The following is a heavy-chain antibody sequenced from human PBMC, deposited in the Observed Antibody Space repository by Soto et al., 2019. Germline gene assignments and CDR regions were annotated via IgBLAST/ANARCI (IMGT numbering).Heavy chain of an antibody. D-gene: IGHD6-19*01. CDR1: GFTFSSYA. J-gene: IGHJ6*02. CDR2: ISYDGSNK. V-gene: IGHV3-30-3*01. Sequence: GGSLRLSCAASGFTFSSYAMHWVRQAPGKGLEWVAVISYDGSNKYYADSVKGRFTISRDNSKNTLYLQMNSLRAEDTAVYYCARDLRQWLVHDYYYYGMDVWGQGTTVTVSS. CDR3: ARDLRQWLVHDYYYYGMDV.